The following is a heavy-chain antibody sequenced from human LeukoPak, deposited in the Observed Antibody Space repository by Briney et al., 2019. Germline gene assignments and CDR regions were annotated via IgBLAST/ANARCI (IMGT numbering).Heavy chain of an antibody. CDR1: GGTFSSYA. Sequence: GASVKVSCKASGGTFSSYAISWVRQAPGQGLEWMGRIIPIFGIANYAQKFQGRVTITADKSTSTAYMELSSLRSEDTAVYYCARVELELRTGPEGDNYYYGMDVWGQGTTVTVSS. V-gene: IGHV1-69*04. J-gene: IGHJ6*02. CDR3: ARVELELRTGPEGDNYYYGMDV. D-gene: IGHD1-7*01. CDR2: IIPIFGIA.